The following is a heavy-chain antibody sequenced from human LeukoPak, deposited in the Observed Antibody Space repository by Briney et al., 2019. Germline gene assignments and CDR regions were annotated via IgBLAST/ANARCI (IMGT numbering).Heavy chain of an antibody. D-gene: IGHD2-2*01. CDR3: ARDVVVVPAAQDWFDP. J-gene: IGHJ5*02. V-gene: IGHV3-30*02. CDR1: GFTFSSYG. Sequence: GGSLRLSCAASGFTFSSYGMHWVRQAPGKGLEWVAFIRYDGSNKYYADSVKGRFTISRDNSKNTLYLQTNSLRSDDTAVYYCARDVVVVPAAQDWFDPWGQGTLVTVSS. CDR2: IRYDGSNK.